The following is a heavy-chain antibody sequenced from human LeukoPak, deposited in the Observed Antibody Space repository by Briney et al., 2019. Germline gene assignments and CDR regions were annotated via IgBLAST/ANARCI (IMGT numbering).Heavy chain of an antibody. D-gene: IGHD6-19*01. Sequence: PSETLSLTCTVSGGSISSGGYYWSWIRKHPGKGLEWIGYIYYSGSTYYNPSLKSRVTISVDTSKNQFSLKLSSVTAADTAVYYCARNSAVATSRSWFDPWGQGTLVTVSS. CDR2: IYYSGST. J-gene: IGHJ5*02. CDR1: GGSISSGGYY. V-gene: IGHV4-31*03. CDR3: ARNSAVATSRSWFDP.